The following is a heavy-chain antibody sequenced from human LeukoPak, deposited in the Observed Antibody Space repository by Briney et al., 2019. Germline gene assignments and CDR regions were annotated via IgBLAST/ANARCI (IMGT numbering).Heavy chain of an antibody. Sequence: GGSLRLSCAASGFTFSSYAMHWVRQAPGKGLEYVSAISSNGGSTYYANSVKGRFTISRDNSKNTLYLQMGSLRAGDMAVYYCARGVPTLYYYYGMDVWGQGTTVTVSS. D-gene: IGHD2-2*01. V-gene: IGHV3-64*01. CDR2: ISSNGGST. J-gene: IGHJ6*02. CDR1: GFTFSSYA. CDR3: ARGVPTLYYYYGMDV.